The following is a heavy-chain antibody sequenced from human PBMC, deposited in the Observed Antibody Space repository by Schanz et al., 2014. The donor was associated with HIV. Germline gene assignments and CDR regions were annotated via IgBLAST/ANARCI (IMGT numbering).Heavy chain of an antibody. CDR3: TRGYCCADCSRFYYYGPEV. CDR2: IVPIFGTT. CDR1: GGTFSSYA. V-gene: IGHV1-69*01. D-gene: IGHD2-21*02. Sequence: QVQLVQSGAEVKKPGSSVKVSCKASGGTFSSYAISWARQAPGQGLEWMGGIVPIFGTTNYAQRFQGRVSVTADESTITAYMERSGLRSEDPAVYYCTRGYCCADCSRFYYYGPEVGGQGTTVTVSS. J-gene: IGHJ6*02.